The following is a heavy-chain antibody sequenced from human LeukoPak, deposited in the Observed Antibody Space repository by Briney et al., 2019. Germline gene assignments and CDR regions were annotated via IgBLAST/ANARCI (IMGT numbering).Heavy chain of an antibody. J-gene: IGHJ4*02. CDR3: ARGVGYYDSSGTIDY. Sequence: GGSLRLSCAASGFTFSSYGMHWVRQAPGKGLEWVAVVWYDGSKKYSADSVKGRITISRDDPKNTLYLQMNSLRAEDTAVYYCARGVGYYDSSGTIDYWGQGTLVTVSS. D-gene: IGHD3-22*01. CDR1: GFTFSSYG. V-gene: IGHV3-33*01. CDR2: VWYDGSKK.